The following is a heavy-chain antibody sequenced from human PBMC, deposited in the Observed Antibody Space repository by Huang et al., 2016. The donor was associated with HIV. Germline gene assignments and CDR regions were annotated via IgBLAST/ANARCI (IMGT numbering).Heavy chain of an antibody. Sequence: QVQLVQSGAEVKKPGASVKVSCKASGYTFSSVGISWVRQAPGQGLGWVGWISVYNGNTKFAQKFQGRLTMTTDTSTSTAYMELRSLRSDDTAVYYCARGGGIQLWLLGYYYMDVWGNGTTVTVSS. CDR1: GYTFSSVG. CDR3: ARGGGIQLWLLGYYYMDV. CDR2: ISVYNGNT. V-gene: IGHV1-18*01. D-gene: IGHD5-18*01. J-gene: IGHJ6*03.